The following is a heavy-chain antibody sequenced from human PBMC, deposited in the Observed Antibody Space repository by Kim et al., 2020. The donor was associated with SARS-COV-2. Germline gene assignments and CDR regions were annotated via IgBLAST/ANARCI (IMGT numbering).Heavy chain of an antibody. D-gene: IGHD3-10*01. Sequence: SQTLSLTCAISGDSVSSNSAAWNWIRQSPSRGLEWLGRTYYRSKWYNDYAVSVKSRITINPDTSKNQFSLQLNSVTPEDTAVYYCARRNYYGSGSYSRRDYGMDVWGQGTTVTVSS. CDR2: TYYRSKWYN. CDR1: GDSVSSNSAA. J-gene: IGHJ6*02. CDR3: ARRNYYGSGSYSRRDYGMDV. V-gene: IGHV6-1*01.